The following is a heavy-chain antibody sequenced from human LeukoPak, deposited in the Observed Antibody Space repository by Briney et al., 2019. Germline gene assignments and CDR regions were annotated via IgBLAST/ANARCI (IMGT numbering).Heavy chain of an antibody. D-gene: IGHD1-26*01. J-gene: IGHJ4*02. CDR2: IIPILGIA. Sequence: SVKLSCKASGGTFSSYTISWVRQAPGQGLEWMGRIIPILGIANYAQKFQGRVTITADKSTSTAYMELSSLRSEDTAVYYCARPGRVGANHNYFDYWGQGTLVTVSS. V-gene: IGHV1-69*02. CDR1: GGTFSSYT. CDR3: ARPGRVGANHNYFDY.